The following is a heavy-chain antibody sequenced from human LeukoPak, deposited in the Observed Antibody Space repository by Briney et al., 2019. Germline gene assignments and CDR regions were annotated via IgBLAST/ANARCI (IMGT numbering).Heavy chain of an antibody. CDR3: ARAHNWEGPKGD. Sequence: SVKVSCKASGYTFTSYGISWVRQAPGRGLEWMAGIIPIFGTPIYAQRFQGRVTITADKSTSTAYMELRSLRSEDTAVYYCARAHNWEGPKGDWGQGTMIIVSS. CDR2: IIPIFGTP. D-gene: IGHD1-20*01. V-gene: IGHV1-69*06. CDR1: GYTFTSYG. J-gene: IGHJ3*01.